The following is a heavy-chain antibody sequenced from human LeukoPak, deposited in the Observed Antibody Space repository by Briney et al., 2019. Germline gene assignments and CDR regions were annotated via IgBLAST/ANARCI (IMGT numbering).Heavy chain of an antibody. CDR3: ARGKPPIFNPTHPDIVVVTDGWFDP. D-gene: IGHD2-21*02. J-gene: IGHJ5*02. CDR1: GYTFTSYD. V-gene: IGHV1-8*01. CDR2: MNPNSGNT. Sequence: ASVKVSCKASGYTFTSYDINRVRQATGQGLEWMGWMNPNSGNTGYAQKFQGRVTMTRNTSISTAYMELSSLRSEDTAVYYCARGKPPIFNPTHPDIVVVTDGWFDPWGQGTLVTVSS.